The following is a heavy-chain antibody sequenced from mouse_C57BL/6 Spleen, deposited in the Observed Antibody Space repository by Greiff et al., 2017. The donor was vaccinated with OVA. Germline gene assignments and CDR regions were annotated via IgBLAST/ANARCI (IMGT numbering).Heavy chain of an antibody. CDR2: IDPEDGET. D-gene: IGHD1-1*01. V-gene: IGHV14-2*01. CDR1: GFNIKDYY. Sequence: EVQLQQSGAELVKPGASVKLSCTASGFNIKDYYMHWVKQRTEQGLAWIGRIDPEDGETKYAPKFQGKATITADTSSNTAYLQLSSLTSEDTAVYYCARYYGSSYPYYAMDYWGQGTSVTVSS. CDR3: ARYYGSSYPYYAMDY. J-gene: IGHJ4*01.